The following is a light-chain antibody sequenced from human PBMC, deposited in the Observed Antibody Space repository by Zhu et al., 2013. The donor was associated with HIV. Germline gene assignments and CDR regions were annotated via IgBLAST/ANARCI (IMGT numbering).Light chain of an antibody. CDR1: ESVSIS. CDR2: DAS. Sequence: EIVLTQSPVSLSLSPGERATLSCRASESVSISLAWYQHKPGQPPRLLIHDASNRATNIPARFRGSGSGTEFTLTISSLQSEDFAVYYCQQYNNWLLTFGQGTRLEIK. CDR3: QQYNNWLLT. J-gene: IGKJ5*01. V-gene: IGKV3-15*01.